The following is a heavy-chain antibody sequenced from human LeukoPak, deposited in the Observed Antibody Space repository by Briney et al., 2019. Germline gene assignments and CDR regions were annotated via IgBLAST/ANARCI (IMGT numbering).Heavy chain of an antibody. D-gene: IGHD4-11*01. CDR3: ARVRHDYSNYYHIDY. J-gene: IGHJ4*02. CDR1: GGSLSSYY. CDR2: IYYSVST. V-gene: IGHV4-59*01. Sequence: TSETLSLTCTVSGGSLSSYYSSWIRQPPGEGLGWDGYIYYSVSTNYNPSIKCRVTISVDTSKNQFSLKLSSVTAADTAVYYCARVRHDYSNYYHIDYWGQGTLVTVSS.